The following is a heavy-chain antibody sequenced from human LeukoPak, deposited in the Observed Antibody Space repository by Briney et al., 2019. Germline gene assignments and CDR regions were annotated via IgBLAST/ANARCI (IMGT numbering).Heavy chain of an antibody. J-gene: IGHJ4*02. CDR2: ISSSSSYI. CDR1: GFTFSSYY. V-gene: IGHV3-21*01. Sequence: GGSLRLSCAASGFTFSSYYMNWVRQAPGKGLEWVSSISSSSSYIYYADSLEGRFTISRDNAKNSLYLQMNSLRAEDTAVYYCARGERYSGYDSLGGYWGQGTLVTVSS. D-gene: IGHD5-12*01. CDR3: ARGERYSGYDSLGGY.